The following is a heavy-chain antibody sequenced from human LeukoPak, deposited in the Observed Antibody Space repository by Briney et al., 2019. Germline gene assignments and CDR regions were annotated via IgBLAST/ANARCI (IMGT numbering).Heavy chain of an antibody. D-gene: IGHD1-20*01. V-gene: IGHV3-21*01. Sequence: GGSLRLSCAASGFSFSSYSMNWVRQAPGKGLEWVSCICSGSSDIYEADSVKGRFTISRDNTKNSLYLQMNSLRAEDTAVYYCARGRYNWRGEGENWFDPWGQGTLVTVS. CDR1: GFSFSSYS. J-gene: IGHJ5*02. CDR2: ICSGSSDI. CDR3: ARGRYNWRGEGENWFDP.